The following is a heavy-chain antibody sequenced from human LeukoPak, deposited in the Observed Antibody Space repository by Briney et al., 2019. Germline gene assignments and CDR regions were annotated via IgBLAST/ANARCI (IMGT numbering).Heavy chain of an antibody. CDR2: ISSSGGST. J-gene: IGHJ4*02. CDR3: ARDIDNGDYVVY. V-gene: IGHV3-23*01. CDR1: GFTFSDYA. Sequence: GGSLRLSCAASGFTFSDYAMSWVRQAPRKGLEWVSSISSSGGSTYYADSVKGRFTISRDNSKNTLYLQMNSLRAEDTAVYYCARDIDNGDYVVYWGQGTLVTVSS. D-gene: IGHD4-17*01.